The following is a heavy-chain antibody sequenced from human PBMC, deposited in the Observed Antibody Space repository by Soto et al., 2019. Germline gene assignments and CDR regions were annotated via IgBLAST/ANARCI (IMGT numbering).Heavy chain of an antibody. D-gene: IGHD1-26*01. V-gene: IGHV3-33*01. CDR1: GFTFSTYG. CDR2: IWYEGSHK. J-gene: IGHJ4*02. Sequence: QVQLVESGGGVVQPGRSLRLSCAASGFTFSTYGMHWVRQAPGTGLEWVAVIWYEGSHKDYADSVKGRFTISRDNSKNTLYLQMNSLRVEDTAVYYCARAVGPFDYWGQGTLVAVSS. CDR3: ARAVGPFDY.